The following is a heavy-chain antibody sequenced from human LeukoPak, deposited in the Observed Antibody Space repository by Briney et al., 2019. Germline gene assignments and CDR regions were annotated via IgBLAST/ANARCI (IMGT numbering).Heavy chain of an antibody. CDR3: ARDVEQWLVRVYYFDY. V-gene: IGHV3-48*01. CDR1: GFTLSSYS. CDR2: ISSESTTI. Sequence: GGSLRLSCATSGFTLSSYSMNWVRQAPGKGLEWVSYISSESTTIYYADFVKGRFTISRDNAKNSLYLQMNSLRAEDTAVYYCARDVEQWLVRVYYFDYWGQGTLVTVSS. J-gene: IGHJ4*02. D-gene: IGHD6-19*01.